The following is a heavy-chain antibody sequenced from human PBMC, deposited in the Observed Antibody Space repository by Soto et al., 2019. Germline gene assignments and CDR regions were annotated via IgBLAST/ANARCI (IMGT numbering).Heavy chain of an antibody. CDR1: GGSISSNNW. CDR2: IYHSGST. V-gene: IGHV4-4*02. J-gene: IGHJ4*02. D-gene: IGHD6-13*01. CDR3: ATKAAAAQGSFDY. Sequence: PSETLSLTCAVSGGSISSNNWWSWVRQPPGKGLEWIGEIYHSGSTNYNPSLKSRVTISVDKSKNQFSLKLSSVTAADTAVYYCATKAAAAQGSFDYWGQGTLVTVSS.